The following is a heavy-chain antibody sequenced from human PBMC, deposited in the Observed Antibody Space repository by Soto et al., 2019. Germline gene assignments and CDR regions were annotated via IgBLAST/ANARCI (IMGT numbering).Heavy chain of an antibody. J-gene: IGHJ5*02. Sequence: QAQLVESGGGVIQPGRSLRLSCAASGFAFSSYGMHWVRQAPGTGLEWVAVISYDGSLQHYADSVKGRFTISRDNYKNKVLLQMSSLRGEDTAVYYCVSDRGYGHASVPYAWGQGTLVSVSS. CDR1: GFAFSSYG. CDR3: VSDRGYGHASVPYA. V-gene: IGHV3-30*03. D-gene: IGHD5-18*01. CDR2: ISYDGSLQ.